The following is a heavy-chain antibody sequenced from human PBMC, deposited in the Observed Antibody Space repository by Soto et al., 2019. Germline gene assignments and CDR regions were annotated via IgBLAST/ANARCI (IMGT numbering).Heavy chain of an antibody. V-gene: IGHV4-61*01. CDR2: VHYSGTS. CDR1: GGSVSTVTYY. D-gene: IGHD3-10*01. CDR3: ARYRGDDGEVDS. Sequence: QVQLQESGPGLVKSSETLSLTCTVSGGSVSTVTYYWSWIRRPPGKGLEWIGYVHYSGTSTFNPSLRSRVTISLDTSKNQFSLNLSSVTAADTAVYYCARYRGDDGEVDSWGQGTLVTVSS. J-gene: IGHJ4*02.